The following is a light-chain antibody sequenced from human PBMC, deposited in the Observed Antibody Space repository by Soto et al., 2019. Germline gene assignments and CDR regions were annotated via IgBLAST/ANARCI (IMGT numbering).Light chain of an antibody. CDR2: GAS. CDR1: QSVSSSY. V-gene: IGKV3-20*01. CDR3: QQYASSPLT. Sequence: EIVLPQSPGTLSLSPGERATLSCRASQSVSSSYLAWYQQKPGQAPRLLIYGASSRATGIPDRFSGSGSGTDFTLNISRLEPEDFAVYYCQQYASSPLTFGGGLKV. J-gene: IGKJ4*01.